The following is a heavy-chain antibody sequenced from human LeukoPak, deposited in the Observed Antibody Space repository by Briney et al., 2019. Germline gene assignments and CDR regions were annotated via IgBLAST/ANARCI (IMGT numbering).Heavy chain of an antibody. V-gene: IGHV4-31*03. CDR3: ARGSSSRWFDP. J-gene: IGHJ5*02. CDR1: GGSISSGGYY. D-gene: IGHD6-6*01. Sequence: PSQTLSLTCTVSGGSISSGGYYWSWIRQHPGKGLEWIGYIYYSGSTYYNPSLKSRVTISVDTSKNQISLKLSSVTAADTAVHYCARGSSSRWFDPWGQGTLVTVSS. CDR2: IYYSGST.